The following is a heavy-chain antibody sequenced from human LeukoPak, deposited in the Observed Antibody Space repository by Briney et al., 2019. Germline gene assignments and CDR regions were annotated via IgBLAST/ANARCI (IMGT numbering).Heavy chain of an antibody. Sequence: GGSLRLSCAASGFTFSSYAMSWVRQAPGKGLEWVSAISGSGGSTYYADSVKGRFTISRDNSKNTLYLQMNSLTADDTAVYYCARDPLGVLSYFDYWGQGTLVTVSS. V-gene: IGHV3-23*01. D-gene: IGHD3-16*01. CDR2: ISGSGGST. CDR3: ARDPLGVLSYFDY. CDR1: GFTFSSYA. J-gene: IGHJ4*02.